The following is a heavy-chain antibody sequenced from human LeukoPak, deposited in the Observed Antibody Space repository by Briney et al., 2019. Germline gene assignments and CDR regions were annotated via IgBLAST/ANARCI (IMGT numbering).Heavy chain of an antibody. CDR1: GFTFSSYS. CDR3: ARDRDDFWSGIDY. D-gene: IGHD3-3*01. V-gene: IGHV3-21*01. Sequence: GGSLRLSCAASGFTFSSYSMNWVRQAPGKGLEWVSSISSSSSYIYYADSVKGRFTISRDNAKNSLYLQMNSLRAEDTAVYYCARDRDDFWSGIDYWGQGALVTVSS. J-gene: IGHJ4*02. CDR2: ISSSSSYI.